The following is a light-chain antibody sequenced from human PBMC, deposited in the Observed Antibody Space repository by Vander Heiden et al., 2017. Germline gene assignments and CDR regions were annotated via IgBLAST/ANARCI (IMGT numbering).Light chain of an antibody. CDR1: QSVSSY. V-gene: IGKV3-11*01. Sequence: ETVLTQSPATLSLSTGERATLPCRASQSVSSYLAWYQQKPGQAPRLLIYDASNRATGIPARFSGSGSGTDFTLTISSLEPEDFAVYYCQQRSNWPPFTFGGGTKVGIK. CDR2: DAS. J-gene: IGKJ4*01. CDR3: QQRSNWPPFT.